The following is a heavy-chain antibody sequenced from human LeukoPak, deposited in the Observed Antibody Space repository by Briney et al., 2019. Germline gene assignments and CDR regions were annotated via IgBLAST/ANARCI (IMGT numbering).Heavy chain of an antibody. D-gene: IGHD3-22*01. CDR3: ARSDTTHYYDSGDV. Sequence: PGGSLRLSCAASGFTFSVYAMNWVRQAPGKGLEWVSSISSSGSYIYYADSVRGRFTISRDNAKNSLYLQMTSLRAEDTAVYYCARSDTTHYYDSGDVWGKGTTVTVSS. CDR1: GFTFSVYA. J-gene: IGHJ6*04. V-gene: IGHV3-21*01. CDR2: ISSSGSYI.